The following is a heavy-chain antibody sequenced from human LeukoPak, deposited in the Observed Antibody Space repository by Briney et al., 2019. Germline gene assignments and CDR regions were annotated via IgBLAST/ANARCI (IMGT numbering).Heavy chain of an antibody. D-gene: IGHD1-26*01. CDR1: GFTFSTHA. V-gene: IGHV3-23*01. CDR3: ARSGSHDY. Sequence: GGSLRLSCTASGFTFSTHAMSWVRQAPGKGLEWVSALSPSGGITYYEESVKGRFAISRDNAKNSLYLQMNSLRADDTAVYYCARSGSHDYWGQGTLVTVSS. J-gene: IGHJ4*02. CDR2: LSPSGGIT.